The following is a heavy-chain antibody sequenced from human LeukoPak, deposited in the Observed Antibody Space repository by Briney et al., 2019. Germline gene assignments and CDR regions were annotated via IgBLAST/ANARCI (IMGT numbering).Heavy chain of an antibody. CDR2: IFGSGGSP. Sequence: GGSLRLSCEASGFAFGSHAMYWVRQAPGKGLEWVAGIFGSGGSPHYADSVKGRFTISRDNPRNTEYLQINSLRDDDTAVYYCGKTTVGYSSGQKPAWPVDFWGQGTLVTVSS. CDR1: GFAFGSHA. CDR3: GKTTVGYSSGQKPAWPVDF. V-gene: IGHV3-23*01. J-gene: IGHJ4*02. D-gene: IGHD5-18*01.